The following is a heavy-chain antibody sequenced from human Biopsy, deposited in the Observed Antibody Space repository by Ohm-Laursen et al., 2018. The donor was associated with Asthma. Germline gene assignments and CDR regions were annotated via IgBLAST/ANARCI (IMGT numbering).Heavy chain of an antibody. CDR1: GFTFSSYG. V-gene: IGHV3-33*05. J-gene: IGHJ4*02. D-gene: IGHD3-10*01. Sequence: SLRLSCAASGFTFSSYGMDWVRQAPGKGLEWVALMSYDGSIKDYADSVKGRFTTSRDNSMNTLYLHMNSLRVEDTAVYYCARGLDYSGRSGFDYWGQGTLVTVFS. CDR3: ARGLDYSGRSGFDY. CDR2: MSYDGSIK.